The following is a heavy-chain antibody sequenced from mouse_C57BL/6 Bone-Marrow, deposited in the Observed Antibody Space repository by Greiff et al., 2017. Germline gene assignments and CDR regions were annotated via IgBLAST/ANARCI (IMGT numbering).Heavy chain of an antibody. CDR2: IYPRDGST. J-gene: IGHJ1*03. D-gene: IGHD1-1*01. Sequence: VKLMESGPELVKPGASVKLSCKASGYTFTSYDINWVKQRPGQGLEWIGWIYPRDGSTKYNEKFKGKATLTVDPSSSTAYMELHSLTSEDSAVDFCARDYGSSYWYFDVWGTGTTVTVSS. V-gene: IGHV1-85*01. CDR3: ARDYGSSYWYFDV. CDR1: GYTFTSYD.